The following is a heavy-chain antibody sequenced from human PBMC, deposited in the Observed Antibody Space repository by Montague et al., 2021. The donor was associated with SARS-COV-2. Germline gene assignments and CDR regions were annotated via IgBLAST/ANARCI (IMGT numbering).Heavy chain of an antibody. Sequence: SLRLSCAASGFTFSSYSMNWVRQAPGKGLEWVSSISSSSSYIHYADSVKGRFTISRDNAKNSLYLQMNSLRAEDTAVYYCARDSGRYYDFWSGYYNSHYYYYMDVWGKGTTVTVSS. CDR2: ISSSSSYI. J-gene: IGHJ6*03. D-gene: IGHD3-3*01. CDR3: ARDSGRYYDFWSGYYNSHYYYYMDV. V-gene: IGHV3-21*01. CDR1: GFTFSSYS.